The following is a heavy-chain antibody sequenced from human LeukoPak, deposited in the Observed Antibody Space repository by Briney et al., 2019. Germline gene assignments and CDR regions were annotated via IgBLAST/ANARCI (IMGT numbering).Heavy chain of an antibody. Sequence: ASVTVSCTASGYTFTSYYMHWVRQAPGQGLGWMGIINPSGGSTSYAQKSQGRVTMTRDTSTSTVYMELSSLRSEDTAVYYCARDSWIYYYGMDVWGQGTTVTVSS. CDR1: GYTFTSYY. D-gene: IGHD2-2*03. CDR3: ARDSWIYYYGMDV. J-gene: IGHJ6*02. CDR2: INPSGGST. V-gene: IGHV1-46*01.